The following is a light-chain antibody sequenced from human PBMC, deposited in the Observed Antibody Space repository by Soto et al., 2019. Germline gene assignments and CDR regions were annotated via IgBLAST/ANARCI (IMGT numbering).Light chain of an antibody. CDR3: QQYGSSPPIT. V-gene: IGKV3-20*01. Sequence: DIVLTQSPATLALSPGNRATLSCRASQSVSSSYLAWYQQKPGRAPRLLIYGASSRATGIPDRFSGSGSGTDFTLTISRLEPEDFAVYYCQQYGSSPPITFGQGTRLEIK. J-gene: IGKJ5*01. CDR1: QSVSSSY. CDR2: GAS.